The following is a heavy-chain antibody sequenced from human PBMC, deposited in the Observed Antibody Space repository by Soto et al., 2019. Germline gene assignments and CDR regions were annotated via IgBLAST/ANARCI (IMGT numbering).Heavy chain of an antibody. CDR2: IYYSGST. V-gene: IGHV4-31*02. D-gene: IGHD6-13*01. CDR3: ARVPWGSSSWTQWYYFDY. Sequence: SETLSITWTFSGCSISGGPYYWSWIRHHPGKGLEWIGDIYYSGSTYYNPSLKSRVSIPVDTSKSQFSLKLSSVTAADTAVYYCARVPWGSSSWTQWYYFDYWGQGTLVTVSS. CDR1: GCSISGGPYY. J-gene: IGHJ4*02.